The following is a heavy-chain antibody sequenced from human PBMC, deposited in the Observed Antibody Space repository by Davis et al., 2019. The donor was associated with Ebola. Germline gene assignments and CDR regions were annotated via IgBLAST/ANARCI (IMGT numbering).Heavy chain of an antibody. D-gene: IGHD6-19*01. V-gene: IGHV3-53*01. CDR1: GFTVSSNY. J-gene: IGHJ4*02. CDR3: ARDRGGYSSGWHLFDY. CDR2: IYSGGST. Sequence: GESLKISCAASGFTVSSNYMSWVRQAPGKGLEWVSVIYSGGSTYYADSVKGRFTISRDNAKNSLYLQMNSLRAKDTAVYYCARDRGGYSSGWHLFDYWGQGTLVTVSS.